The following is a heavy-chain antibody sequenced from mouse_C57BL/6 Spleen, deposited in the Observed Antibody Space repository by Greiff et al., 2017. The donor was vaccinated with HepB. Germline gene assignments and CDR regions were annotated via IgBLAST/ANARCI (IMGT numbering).Heavy chain of an antibody. D-gene: IGHD1-1*01. V-gene: IGHV5-9*01. CDR2: ISGGGGNT. J-gene: IGHJ4*01. CDR3: ARITTGPYYAMDY. CDR1: GFTFSSYT. Sequence: EVQRVESGGGLVKPGGSLKLSCAASGFTFSSYTMSWVRQTPEKRLEWVATISGGGGNTYYPDSVKGRFTISRDNAKNTLYLQMSSLRSEDTALYYCARITTGPYYAMDYWGQGTSVTVSS.